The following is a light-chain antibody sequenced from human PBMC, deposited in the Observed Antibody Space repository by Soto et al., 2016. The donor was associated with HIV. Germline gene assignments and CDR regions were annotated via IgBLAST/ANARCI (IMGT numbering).Light chain of an antibody. V-gene: IGLV3-21*02. CDR2: DDD. J-gene: IGLJ2*01. Sequence: SYELTQPPSVSVAPGQTARITCGGHNIGDRSVHWYQQRPGQAPVLVVYDDDDRPSGIPERFSGSNSGNTATLTISRVEAGDEADYYCQVWDVSSDHVVFGGGTKADRP. CDR3: QVWDVSSDHVV. CDR1: NIGDRS.